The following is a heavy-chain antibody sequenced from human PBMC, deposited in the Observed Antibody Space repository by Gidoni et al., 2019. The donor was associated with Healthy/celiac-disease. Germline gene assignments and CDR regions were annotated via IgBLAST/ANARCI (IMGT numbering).Heavy chain of an antibody. V-gene: IGHV3-9*01. CDR2: ISWNSGSI. CDR3: AKDIRTVTTSYGMDV. J-gene: IGHJ6*02. D-gene: IGHD4-17*01. CDR1: GFTFVDYA. Sequence: EVQLVESGGGLVQPGRSLRLSCAASGFTFVDYALHWVRQAPGKGLEWVSGISWNSGSIGYADSVKGRFTISRDNAKNSLYLQMNSLRAEDTALYYCAKDIRTVTTSYGMDVWGQGTTVTVSS.